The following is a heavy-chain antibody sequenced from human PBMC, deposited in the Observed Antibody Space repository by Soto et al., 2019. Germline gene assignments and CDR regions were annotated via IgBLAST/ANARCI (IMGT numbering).Heavy chain of an antibody. CDR3: AKGGTDYYYYYGMDV. V-gene: IGHV3-23*01. J-gene: IGHJ6*02. CDR1: GNNFSRAR. D-gene: IGHD1-1*01. CDR2: ISGSGGST. Sequence: GGSLRLSCAASGNNFSRARRSWVRQAPGKGLEWVSAISGSGGSTYYADSVKGRFTISRDNSKNTLYLQMNSLRAEDTAVYYCAKGGTDYYYYYGMDVWGQGTTVTVSS.